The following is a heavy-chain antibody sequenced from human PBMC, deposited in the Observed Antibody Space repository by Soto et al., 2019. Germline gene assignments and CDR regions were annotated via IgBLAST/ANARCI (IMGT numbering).Heavy chain of an antibody. CDR2: ISAYNGKT. CDR1: GYTFASYG. D-gene: IGHD2-21*02. J-gene: IGHJ5*02. CDR3: AQGWYGGNSTGWFDP. V-gene: IGHV1-18*01. Sequence: GASVKVSCKASGYTFASYGISWLRQAPGQGIEWMGWISAYNGKTNYAQKLQGRVTMTTDTSTSTAYMELRSLRSDDTAVYYCAQGWYGGNSTGWFDPWGQGTLVTVSS.